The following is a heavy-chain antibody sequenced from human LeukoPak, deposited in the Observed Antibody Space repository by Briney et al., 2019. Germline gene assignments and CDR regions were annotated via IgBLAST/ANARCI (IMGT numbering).Heavy chain of an antibody. CDR3: ARGNSSSWYTGDYFDY. D-gene: IGHD6-13*01. Sequence: GASVKVSCKASGGTFSSYAISWVRQAPGQGLEWMGGIIPIFGTANYAQKFQGRVTITTDESTSTAYMELSSLRSEDTAVYYCARGNSSSWYTGDYFDYWGQGTLVTVSS. V-gene: IGHV1-69*05. J-gene: IGHJ4*02. CDR2: IIPIFGTA. CDR1: GGTFSSYA.